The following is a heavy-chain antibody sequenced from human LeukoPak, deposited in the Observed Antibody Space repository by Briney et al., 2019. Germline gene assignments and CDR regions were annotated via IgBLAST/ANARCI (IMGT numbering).Heavy chain of an antibody. V-gene: IGHV1-2*02. CDR2: INPNRGGT. CDR3: ARVLPGIAVAGHFDY. Sequence: ASVKVSCKASGYTFTGYYIHWVRQAPGQGPEWMGWINPNRGGTNYAQKFQGRVTMTTDTSTGTAYMELRSLGSDDTAVYYCARVLPGIAVAGHFDYWGQGTLVTVSS. D-gene: IGHD6-19*01. J-gene: IGHJ4*02. CDR1: GYTFTGYY.